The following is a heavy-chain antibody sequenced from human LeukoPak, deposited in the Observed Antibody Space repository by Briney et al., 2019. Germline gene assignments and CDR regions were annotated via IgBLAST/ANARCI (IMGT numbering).Heavy chain of an antibody. CDR1: GGSISSSSYY. J-gene: IGHJ6*02. CDR3: ARLRCSRTSCYFYYYYYGMDV. D-gene: IGHD2-2*01. Sequence: SETLSLTCTVSGGSISSSSYYWGWIRQPPGKGLEWIGSIYYSGSTYYNPSLKSRVTISVDTSKNQFSLKLSSVTAADTAVYYCARLRCSRTSCYFYYYYYGMDVWGQGTTVTVSS. CDR2: IYYSGST. V-gene: IGHV4-39*01.